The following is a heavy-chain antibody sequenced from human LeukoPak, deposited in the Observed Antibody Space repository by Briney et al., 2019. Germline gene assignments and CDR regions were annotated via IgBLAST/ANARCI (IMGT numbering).Heavy chain of an antibody. Sequence: GGSLRLSCAVFGFTFSSYWMHWVRQAPGKGLVWVSRINSDGSSTSYADSVKGRFTISRDNAKNTLYLQMNSLRAEDTAVYFCARGDRASSSIYYFYMDVWGKGTTVTVSS. V-gene: IGHV3-74*01. D-gene: IGHD6-6*01. J-gene: IGHJ6*03. CDR2: INSDGSST. CDR1: GFTFSSYW. CDR3: ARGDRASSSIYYFYMDV.